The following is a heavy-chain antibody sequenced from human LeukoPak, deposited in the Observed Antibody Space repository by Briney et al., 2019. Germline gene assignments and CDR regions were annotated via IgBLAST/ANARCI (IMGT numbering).Heavy chain of an antibody. J-gene: IGHJ4*02. CDR2: FYYSGST. V-gene: IGHV4-59*01. CDR3: ARGLGGSSGCFGY. D-gene: IGHD6-19*01. Sequence: PSETLSLTCTVSGGSISSYYWGWIRQPPGKGLEWIGYFYYSGSTNYNPSLKSRVTISVDTSKNQLSLKLSSVTAADTAVYYCARGLGGSSGCFGYWGQGTLVTVSS. CDR1: GGSISSYY.